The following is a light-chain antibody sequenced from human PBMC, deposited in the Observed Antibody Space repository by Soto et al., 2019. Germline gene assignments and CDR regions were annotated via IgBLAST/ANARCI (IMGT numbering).Light chain of an antibody. CDR1: SSDVGAYNY. CDR3: SSYTSSSTWL. Sequence: QSVLTQPASVSGSLGQSITISCTGTSSDVGAYNYVSWYQQHPGKAPKFMIYEVSLRPSGVSNRFSGSKSGNTASLTISGLQAEDEADYYCSSYTSSSTWLFGGGTKLTVL. V-gene: IGLV2-14*01. CDR2: EVS. J-gene: IGLJ3*02.